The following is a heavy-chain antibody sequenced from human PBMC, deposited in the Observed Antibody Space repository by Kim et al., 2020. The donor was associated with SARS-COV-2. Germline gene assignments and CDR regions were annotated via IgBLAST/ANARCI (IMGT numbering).Heavy chain of an antibody. CDR3: AKDWGECFASGSSYFDY. V-gene: IGHV3-30*02. D-gene: IGHD3-10*01. Sequence: GTGRLTISRANSKNKLYLQMYSLGDEDTAVYYCAKDWGECFASGSSYFDYWGQGTLVTVSS. J-gene: IGHJ4*02.